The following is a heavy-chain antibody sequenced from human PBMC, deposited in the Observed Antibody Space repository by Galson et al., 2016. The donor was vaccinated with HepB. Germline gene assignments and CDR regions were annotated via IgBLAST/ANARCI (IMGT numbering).Heavy chain of an antibody. V-gene: IGHV3-48*01. CDR1: GFTLSSYS. CDR2: ISSSSSTI. J-gene: IGHJ4*02. CDR3: ARDFDY. Sequence: SLRLSCAASGFTLSSYSMHWVRQAPGKGLEWVSYISSSSSTIYYAASVKGRFTISRDNSKNSLYLQMNRLRAEDTAVYYCARDFDYWGQGTLVTVSS.